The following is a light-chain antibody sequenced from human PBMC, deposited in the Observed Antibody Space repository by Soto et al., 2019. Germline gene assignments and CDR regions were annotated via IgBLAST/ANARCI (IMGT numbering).Light chain of an antibody. Sequence: QSVLTQPASVSGSPGQSITISCTGTSSDVGGYNYVSWYQQHPGKAPKLMIYDVSNRPSGVSNRFSGSKSGNTASLTISGLQAEDEADYYCSSYTSSSSLPVFGPVTKVPVL. CDR3: SSYTSSSSLPV. V-gene: IGLV2-14*01. CDR2: DVS. CDR1: SSDVGGYNY. J-gene: IGLJ1*01.